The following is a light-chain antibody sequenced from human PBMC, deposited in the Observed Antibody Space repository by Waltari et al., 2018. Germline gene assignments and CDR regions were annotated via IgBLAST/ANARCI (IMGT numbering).Light chain of an antibody. CDR3: QQYNNWPRT. V-gene: IGKV3-15*01. J-gene: IGKJ4*01. Sequence: EIVMTQSPATLSVSPGERATLSYRASQSVSGNLAWYQQQPGQAPRLLIYGASTRDTGIPARFSGSGSGTEFTLTISSLQSEDFAVYYCQQYNNWPRTFGGGTKVEIK. CDR1: QSVSGN. CDR2: GAS.